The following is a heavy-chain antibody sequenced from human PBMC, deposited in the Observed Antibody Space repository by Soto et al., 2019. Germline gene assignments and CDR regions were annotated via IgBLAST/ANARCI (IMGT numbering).Heavy chain of an antibody. J-gene: IGHJ4*02. CDR3: ARGFPPTTTGSKYFDY. V-gene: IGHV4-4*02. CDR1: GGSISSSNW. CDR2: IYHSGST. D-gene: IGHD4-4*01. Sequence: SETLSLTCAVSGGSISSSNWWSWVRQPPGKGLEWIGEIYHSGSTNYNPSLKSRVTISVDKSKNQFSLKLSSVTAADTAVYYCARGFPPTTTGSKYFDYWGQGTLVTVSS.